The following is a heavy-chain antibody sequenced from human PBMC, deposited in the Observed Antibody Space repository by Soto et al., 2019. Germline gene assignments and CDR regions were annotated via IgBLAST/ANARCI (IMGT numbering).Heavy chain of an antibody. V-gene: IGHV4-59*01. D-gene: IGHD6-13*01. CDR1: GGSISSYY. CDR3: ASIAAAGPGAFDI. Sequence: KPSETLSLTCTVSGGSISSYYWSWIRQPPGKGLEWIGYIYYSGSTNYNPSLKSRVTISVDTSKNQFSLKLSSVTAADTAVYYCASIAAAGPGAFDIWGQGTMVTVSS. CDR2: IYYSGST. J-gene: IGHJ3*02.